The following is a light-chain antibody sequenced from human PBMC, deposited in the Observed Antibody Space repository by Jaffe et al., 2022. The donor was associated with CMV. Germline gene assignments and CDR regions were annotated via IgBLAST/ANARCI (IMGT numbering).Light chain of an antibody. CDR3: QVWDSTTLP. J-gene: IGLJ2*01. CDR1: KLSDKF. CDR2: QDG. V-gene: IGLV3-1*01. Sequence: SYELTQPPSVSVSPGQTASVTCSGDKLSDKFVSWYQQKPGQSPVLVLYQDGKRPSGIPERFSGSNSGNTATLTISGTQTTDEADYYCQVWDSTTLPFGGGTKLTVV.